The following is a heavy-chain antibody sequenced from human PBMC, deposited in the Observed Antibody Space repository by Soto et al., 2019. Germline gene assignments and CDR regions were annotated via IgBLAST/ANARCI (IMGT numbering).Heavy chain of an antibody. CDR1: GFTFSSYG. Sequence: QVQLVESGGGVVQPGRSLRLSCAAYGFTFSSYGMHWVRQAPGKGLEWVAVISYDGSNKYYADSVKGRFTISRDNSKNTLYLQMNSLRAEDTAVYYCAKAHDYGDYYNYFDYWGQGTLVTVSS. CDR3: AKAHDYGDYYNYFDY. V-gene: IGHV3-30*18. D-gene: IGHD4-17*01. CDR2: ISYDGSNK. J-gene: IGHJ4*02.